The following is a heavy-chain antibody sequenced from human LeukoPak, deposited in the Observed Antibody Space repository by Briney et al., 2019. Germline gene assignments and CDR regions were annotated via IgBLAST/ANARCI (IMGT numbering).Heavy chain of an antibody. V-gene: IGHV4-39*01. J-gene: IGHJ3*02. CDR3: ARPSRGQVIPYAFDI. CDR2: IYYSGST. Sequence: PSETLSLTCTVSGGSISSSSYYWGWIRQPPGKGLEWIGSIYYSGSTYYNPSLKRRFTLSVDTSKNHFSLKLSSVTAADTAVYYCARPSRGQVIPYAFDICGQGTIVTVSS. D-gene: IGHD3-10*01. CDR1: GGSISSSSYY.